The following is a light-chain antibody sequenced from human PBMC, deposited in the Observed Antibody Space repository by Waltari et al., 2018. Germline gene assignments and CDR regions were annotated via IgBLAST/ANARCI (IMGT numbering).Light chain of an antibody. J-gene: IGLJ7*02. Sequence: QSVLTQPPSASGTPGQRVTISCSGSSSNIGSNTVNWYQQHPGTAPQLPLYGNNQRPSGVPDRFSGSESGTSASLAISGLQSEDEADYYCAAWEDSLNGPVFGGGTQLTAL. CDR1: SSNIGSNT. CDR2: GNN. V-gene: IGLV1-44*01. CDR3: AAWEDSLNGPV.